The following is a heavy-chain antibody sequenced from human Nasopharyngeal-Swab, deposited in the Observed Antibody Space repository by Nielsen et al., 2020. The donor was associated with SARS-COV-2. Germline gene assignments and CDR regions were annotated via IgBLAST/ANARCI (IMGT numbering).Heavy chain of an antibody. V-gene: IGHV5-51*01. CDR1: GYSFTSYW. CDR3: AGRVGYCSGGSCYFDY. D-gene: IGHD2-15*01. Sequence: GESLNISCQGSGYSFTSYWIGWVRQMPGKGLEWMGIIYPGDSDTRYSPSFQGQVTISADKSISTAYLQWSSLKASDTAMYYCAGRVGYCSGGSCYFDYWGQGTLVTVSS. J-gene: IGHJ4*02. CDR2: IYPGDSDT.